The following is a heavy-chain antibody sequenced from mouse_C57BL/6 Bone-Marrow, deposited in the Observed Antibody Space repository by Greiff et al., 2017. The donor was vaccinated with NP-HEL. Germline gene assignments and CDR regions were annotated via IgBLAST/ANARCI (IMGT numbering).Heavy chain of an antibody. CDR1: GYEFSNYW. CDR2: IYPGDGDT. J-gene: IGHJ3*01. CDR3: ERGAY. V-gene: IGHV1-80*01. Sequence: VQLQQSGAELVKPGASVKISCKASGYEFSNYWMNWVKQRPGTGLEWIGQIYPGDGDTNYNGKFKDKATLTADKSSSTAYMQLSRLTCEDSAVYFCERGAYWGQGTLVTVSA.